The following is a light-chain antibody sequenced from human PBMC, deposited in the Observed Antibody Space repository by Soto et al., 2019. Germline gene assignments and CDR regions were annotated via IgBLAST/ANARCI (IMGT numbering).Light chain of an antibody. CDR3: LLSYSAARGV. CDR1: TGAVTSGHS. CDR2: DTS. V-gene: IGLV7-46*01. Sequence: QAVVTQEPSLTVSPGGTVTLTCASSTGAVTSGHSPCWFQQKPGQAPRTPIYDTSNKHSWTPARFSASLLGGKAALTLSGAQPEDEAEYYCLLSYSAARGVFGGGTKVTVL. J-gene: IGLJ2*01.